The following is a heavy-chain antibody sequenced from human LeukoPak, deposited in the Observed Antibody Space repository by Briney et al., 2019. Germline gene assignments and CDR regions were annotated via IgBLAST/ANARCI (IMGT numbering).Heavy chain of an antibody. CDR3: ARDDGLRFLEWSLRIDY. V-gene: IGHV3-33*01. CDR1: GFTFSSYG. Sequence: GGSLRLSCAASGFTFSSYGMHWVRQAPGKGLEWVAVIWYDGSNKYYADSVKGRSTISRDNSKNTLYLQMNSLRAEDTAVYYCARDDGLRFLEWSLRIDYWGQGTLVTVSS. J-gene: IGHJ4*02. D-gene: IGHD3-3*01. CDR2: IWYDGSNK.